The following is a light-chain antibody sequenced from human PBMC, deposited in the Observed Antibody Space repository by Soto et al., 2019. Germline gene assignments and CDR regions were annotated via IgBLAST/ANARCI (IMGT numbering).Light chain of an antibody. CDR1: NSNIGACYD. Sequence: QSVLTQPPSVSGAPGQTVTISCTGSNSNIGACYDVHWYQQLPGTAPKLLIYYNNIRPSGVPYRFSGSKSGTSTSLAITGLQAEDEDDYYCQSPYSSLRGSVFGGGTKLTVL. CDR3: QSPYSSLRGSV. J-gene: IGLJ2*01. CDR2: YNN. V-gene: IGLV1-40*01.